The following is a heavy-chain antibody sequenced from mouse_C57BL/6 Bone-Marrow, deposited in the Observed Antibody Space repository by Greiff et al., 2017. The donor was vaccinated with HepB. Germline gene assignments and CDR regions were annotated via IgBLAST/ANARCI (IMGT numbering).Heavy chain of an antibody. D-gene: IGHD3-2*01. CDR2: IDPSDSYT. CDR3: ARRDSPGFAY. V-gene: IGHV1-69*01. CDR1: GYTFTSYW. Sequence: QVQLQQPGAELVMPGASVKLSCKASGYTFTSYWMHWVKQRPGQGLEWIGEIDPSDSYTNYNQKFKGKSTLTVDKSSSTAYMQLSSLTSEDSAVYYCARRDSPGFAYWGQGTLVTVSA. J-gene: IGHJ3*01.